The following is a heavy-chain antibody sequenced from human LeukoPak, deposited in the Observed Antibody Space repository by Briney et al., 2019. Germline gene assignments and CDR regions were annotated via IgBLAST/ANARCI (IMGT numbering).Heavy chain of an antibody. J-gene: IGHJ4*02. CDR2: IYYSGST. CDR3: ARGGYSSGWLNFDY. D-gene: IGHD6-19*01. V-gene: IGHV4-59*01. Sequence: SETLSLTCTVSGGSISSYYWSWIRQPPGKGLEWIGYIYYSGSTNYNPSLKSRVTISVDTSKNQFSLKLSSVTAADTAVYYCARGGYSSGWLNFDYWGQGTLVTVSS. CDR1: GGSISSYY.